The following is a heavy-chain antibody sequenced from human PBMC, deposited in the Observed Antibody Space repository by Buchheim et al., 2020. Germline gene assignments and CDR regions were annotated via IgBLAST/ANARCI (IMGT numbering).Heavy chain of an antibody. CDR2: ISSSGSTI. D-gene: IGHD3-9*01. CDR3: AKDPSTYYDILNSSPTLDY. V-gene: IGHV3-48*03. J-gene: IGHJ4*02. Sequence: EVQLVESGGGLVQPGGSLRLSCAASGFTFSSYEMNWVRQAPGKGLEWVSYISSSGSTIYYADSVKGRFTISRDNAQNSLYLQMNSLRAEDTAAYYCAKDPSTYYDILNSSPTLDYWGQGTL. CDR1: GFTFSSYE.